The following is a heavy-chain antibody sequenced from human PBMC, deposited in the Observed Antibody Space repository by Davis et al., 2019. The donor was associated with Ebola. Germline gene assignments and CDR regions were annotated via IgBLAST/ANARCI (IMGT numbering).Heavy chain of an antibody. V-gene: IGHV2-26*01. CDR2: IFSNDEK. Sequence: SGPTLVKPTQTLTLTCTVSGFSLSNARMGVSWIRQPPGKALEWLAHIFSNDEKSYSTSLKSRLTISKDTSKNQVVLTMTNMDPVDTATYYCAHSRPGWGFDPWGQGTLVTVSS. D-gene: IGHD7-27*01. J-gene: IGHJ5*02. CDR3: AHSRPGWGFDP. CDR1: GFSLSNARMG.